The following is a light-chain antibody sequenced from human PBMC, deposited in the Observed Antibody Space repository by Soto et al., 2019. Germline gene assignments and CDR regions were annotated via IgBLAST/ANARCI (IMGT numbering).Light chain of an antibody. Sequence: EVMLTQSPGTLSLSPGERATLSCRASQSVSSNYLAWYQQKSGQAPRLLIYGASNRATGIPDRFSGSGSGTDFTLTIRRLEPEDLAVYYCQQYDTSPRTCGQGTKVEFK. V-gene: IGKV3-20*01. J-gene: IGKJ1*01. CDR1: QSVSSNY. CDR3: QQYDTSPRT. CDR2: GAS.